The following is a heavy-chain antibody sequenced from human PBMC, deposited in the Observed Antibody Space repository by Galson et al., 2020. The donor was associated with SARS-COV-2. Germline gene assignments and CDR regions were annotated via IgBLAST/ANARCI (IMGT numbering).Heavy chain of an antibody. V-gene: IGHV1-2*02. Sequence: ASVKVSCKASGYTFTGYYMHWVRQAPGQGLEWMGWINPNSGGTNYAQKFQGRVTMTRDTSISTAYMELSRLRSDDTAVYYCARAPPRDDFWSGYSPRAWGMDVWGQGTTVTVSS. CDR3: ARAPPRDDFWSGYSPRAWGMDV. D-gene: IGHD3-3*01. J-gene: IGHJ6*02. CDR1: GYTFTGYY. CDR2: INPNSGGT.